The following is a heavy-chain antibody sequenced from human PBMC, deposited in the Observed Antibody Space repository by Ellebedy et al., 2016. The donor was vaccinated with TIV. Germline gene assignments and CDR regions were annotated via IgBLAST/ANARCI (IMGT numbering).Heavy chain of an antibody. J-gene: IGHJ3*02. CDR1: GGSISSYY. Sequence: SETLSLTXTVSGGSISSYYWSWIRQPPGKGLEWIGYIYYSGSTYYNPSLKSRVTISVDTSKNQFSLKLSSVTAADTAVYYCARDPDTAMVLAAFDIWGQGTMVTVSS. D-gene: IGHD5-18*01. CDR2: IYYSGST. V-gene: IGHV4-59*12. CDR3: ARDPDTAMVLAAFDI.